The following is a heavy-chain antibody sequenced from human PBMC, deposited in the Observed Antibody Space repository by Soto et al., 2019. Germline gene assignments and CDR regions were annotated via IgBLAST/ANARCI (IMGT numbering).Heavy chain of an antibody. D-gene: IGHD4-17*01. CDR1: GGTFSSYA. CDR2: IIPIFGTA. V-gene: IGHV1-69*13. CDR3: ARATVTTGVGYYYGMDV. Sequence: GASVKVSCKASGGTFSSYAISWVRQAPGQGLEWMGGIIPIFGTANYAQKFQGRVTITADESTSIAYMELSSLRSEDTAVYYCARATVTTGVGYYYGMDVWGQGTTVTVSS. J-gene: IGHJ6*02.